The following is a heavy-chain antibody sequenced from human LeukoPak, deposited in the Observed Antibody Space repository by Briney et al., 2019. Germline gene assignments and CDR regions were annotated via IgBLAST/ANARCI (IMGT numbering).Heavy chain of an antibody. CDR2: INEDGSEK. CDR3: ARDKIVGATNFDY. V-gene: IGHV3-7*01. CDR1: GFTFSSYW. J-gene: IGHJ4*02. D-gene: IGHD1-26*01. Sequence: GGSLRLSCAASGFTFSSYWMSWVRQAPGKGLEWVANINEDGSEKNYVDSVKGRFTISRDNAKTSLYLQMNSLRVEDTAVYYCARDKIVGATNFDYWGQGTLVTVSS.